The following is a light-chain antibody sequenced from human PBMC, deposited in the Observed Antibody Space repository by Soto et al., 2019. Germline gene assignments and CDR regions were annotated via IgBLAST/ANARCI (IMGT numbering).Light chain of an antibody. CDR3: QQYNDWPPKIT. CDR1: QSVSSSY. CDR2: GAS. V-gene: IGKV3-15*01. Sequence: ILLKQSPGTLSLSPGERATLSCRASQSVSSSYLAWYQQKPGQAPRLLIYGASTRATGIPARFSGSGSGTEFTLTISSLQSEDFAVYYCQQYNDWPPKITFGQGTRLEI. J-gene: IGKJ5*01.